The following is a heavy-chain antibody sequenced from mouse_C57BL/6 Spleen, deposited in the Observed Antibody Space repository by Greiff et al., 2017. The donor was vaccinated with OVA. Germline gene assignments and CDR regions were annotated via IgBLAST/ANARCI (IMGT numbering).Heavy chain of an antibody. Sequence: QVQLKESDAELVKPGASVKISCKVSGYTFTDHTIHWMKQRPEQGLEWIGYIYPRDGSTKYNEKFKGKATLTADKSSSTAYMQLNSLTSEDSAVYFCAREGDDYDEWAYFDYWGQGTTLTVSS. CDR2: IYPRDGST. CDR3: AREGDDYDEWAYFDY. CDR1: GYTFTDHT. J-gene: IGHJ2*01. D-gene: IGHD2-4*01. V-gene: IGHV1-78*01.